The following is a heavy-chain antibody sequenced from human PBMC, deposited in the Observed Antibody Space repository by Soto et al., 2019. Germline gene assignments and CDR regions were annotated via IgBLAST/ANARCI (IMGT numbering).Heavy chain of an antibody. Sequence: EVQLVETGGGLNQPGGSLRLSCAASGFTVSSNYMSWVRQAPGKGLEWVSVIYSGGSTYYADSVKGRFTISRDNSKNTLYLQMNSLRAEDTAVYYCARDLSVAGYFDYWGQGTLVTVSS. V-gene: IGHV3-53*02. CDR1: GFTVSSNY. J-gene: IGHJ4*02. CDR2: IYSGGST. CDR3: ARDLSVAGYFDY. D-gene: IGHD6-19*01.